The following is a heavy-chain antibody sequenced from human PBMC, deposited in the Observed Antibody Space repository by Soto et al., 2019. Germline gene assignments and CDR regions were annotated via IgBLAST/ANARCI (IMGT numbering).Heavy chain of an antibody. V-gene: IGHV3-21*01. CDR2: ISSSSSYI. CDR1: GFTFSSYS. CDR3: ASSGLAVAGAFDY. D-gene: IGHD6-19*01. Sequence: VGSLRLSGAASGFTFSSYSMNWVRQAPGKGLEWVSSISSSSSYIYYADSVKGRFTISRDNAKNSLYLQMNSLRAEDTAVYYCASSGLAVAGAFDYWGQGTLVTVSS. J-gene: IGHJ4*02.